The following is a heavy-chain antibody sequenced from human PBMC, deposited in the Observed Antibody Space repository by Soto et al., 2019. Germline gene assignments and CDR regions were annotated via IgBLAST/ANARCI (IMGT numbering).Heavy chain of an antibody. CDR3: AREMASGYSRTWFVP. Sequence: QEHLVQSGAEVKKPGSSVKVSCRASGGIGSNYAISWVRQAPGQGHEWMGGIVPKFGTANYAQRFKGRVTISVYKYTNSVYMELTSLTSQDTAIYYCAREMASGYSRTWFVPLGQGTLVTVTS. CDR1: GGIGSNYA. D-gene: IGHD2-15*01. CDR2: IVPKFGTA. J-gene: IGHJ5*02. V-gene: IGHV1-69*06.